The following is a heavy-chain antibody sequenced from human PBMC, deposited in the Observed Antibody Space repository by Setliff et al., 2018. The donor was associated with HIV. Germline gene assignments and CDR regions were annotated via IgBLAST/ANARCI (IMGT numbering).Heavy chain of an antibody. CDR1: GYTFNSYG. CDR3: ARDSSGFDY. D-gene: IGHD3-22*01. V-gene: IGHV1-18*01. CDR2: ISAYNGNT. Sequence: ASVKVSCKASGYTFNSYGITWVRQAPGQGLEWMGWISAYNGNTNYAQKLQGRVTMTTDTSTSTAHMELRSLRSDDTAVYYCARDSSGFDYWGQGTLVTVSS. J-gene: IGHJ4*02.